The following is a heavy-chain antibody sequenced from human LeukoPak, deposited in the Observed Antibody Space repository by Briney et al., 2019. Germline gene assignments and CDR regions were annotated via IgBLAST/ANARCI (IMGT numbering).Heavy chain of an antibody. CDR2: INHSGST. J-gene: IGHJ4*02. CDR1: GGPFSGYY. D-gene: IGHD3-22*01. Sequence: SETLSLTCAVYGGPFSGYYWSWIRQPPGKGLDWVGEINHSGSTNYNPSLKSRVTISVDTSKNQFSLKLSSVTAADTAVYYCARVYSSGYYDRRFDYWGQGTLVTVSS. CDR3: ARVYSSGYYDRRFDY. V-gene: IGHV4-34*01.